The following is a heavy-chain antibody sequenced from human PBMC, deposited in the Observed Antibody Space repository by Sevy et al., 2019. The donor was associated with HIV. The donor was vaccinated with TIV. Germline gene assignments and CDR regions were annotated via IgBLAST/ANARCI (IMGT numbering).Heavy chain of an antibody. V-gene: IGHV4-59*01. J-gene: IGHJ4*02. D-gene: IGHD6-13*01. CDR3: ARGDSSIWYLGYYFDY. CDR1: GGSISSYY. CDR2: IYYSGST. Sequence: SETLSLTCTVSGGSISSYYWSWIRQPPGKGLECIGYIYYSGSTNYNPSLKSRVTISVDTSKNQFSLKLSSVTAADTAVYPYARGDSSIWYLGYYFDYWGQGTLVTVSS.